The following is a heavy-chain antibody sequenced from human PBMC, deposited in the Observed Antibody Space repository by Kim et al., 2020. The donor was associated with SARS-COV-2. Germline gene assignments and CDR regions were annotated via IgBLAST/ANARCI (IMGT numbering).Heavy chain of an antibody. CDR2: IWYGGNNK. Sequence: GGSLRLSCAASGFTFSNFGMHWVRQAPGKGLEWVALIWYGGNNKYYADSVKGRFTISRDNSKNTLYLQMNSLRAEDTAVYYCARDGFPVCGGDCYYNWFDPWGQGTLVTVSS. CDR3: ARDGFPVCGGDCYYNWFDP. V-gene: IGHV3-33*01. D-gene: IGHD2-21*02. J-gene: IGHJ5*02. CDR1: GFTFSNFG.